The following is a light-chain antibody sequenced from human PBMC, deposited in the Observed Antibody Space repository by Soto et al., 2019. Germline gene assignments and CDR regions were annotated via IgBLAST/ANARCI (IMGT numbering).Light chain of an antibody. CDR2: DVS. J-gene: IGLJ2*01. CDR3: SSYTSSSTVVV. CDR1: SSDVGGYNY. Sequence: QSALTQPASVSGSPGQSITISCTGTSSDVGGYNYVSWYQQHPGKAPKLMIYDVSNQPSGVSNRFSGSKSGNTASLTISGLQAEDEADYYCSSYTSSSTVVVFGGGTKVTVL. V-gene: IGLV2-14*01.